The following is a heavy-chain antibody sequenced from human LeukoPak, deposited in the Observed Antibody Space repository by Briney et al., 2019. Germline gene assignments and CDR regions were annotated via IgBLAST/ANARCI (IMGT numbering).Heavy chain of an antibody. CDR2: INPNSGGT. CDR1: GYTFTGYY. Sequence: GASVKVSCKASGYTFTGYYMHWVRQAPGQGLEWMGWINPNSGGTNYAQKFQGRVTMTRDTSISTAYLQWSSLKASDTAMYYCARLYYYGSGSSFLYYWGQGTLVTVSS. D-gene: IGHD3-10*01. V-gene: IGHV1-2*02. J-gene: IGHJ4*02. CDR3: ARLYYYGSGSSFLYY.